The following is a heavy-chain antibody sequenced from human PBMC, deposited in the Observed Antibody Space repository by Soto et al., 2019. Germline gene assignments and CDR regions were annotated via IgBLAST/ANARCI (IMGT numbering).Heavy chain of an antibody. CDR1: GFTFSSYA. CDR2: ISGSGDST. Sequence: EVQLLESGGGLVQPGGSLRLSCAASGFTFSSYAMSWVRQAPGKGLEWVSAISGSGDSTYYADSVKGRFTISRDNSKDTQYLQMNSLRAEDTAVYYCAKRTVGWYFDLWGRGTLVTVSS. J-gene: IGHJ2*01. D-gene: IGHD4-17*01. CDR3: AKRTVGWYFDL. V-gene: IGHV3-23*01.